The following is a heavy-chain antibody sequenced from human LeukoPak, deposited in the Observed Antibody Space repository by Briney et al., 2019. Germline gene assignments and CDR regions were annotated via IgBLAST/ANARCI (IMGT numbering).Heavy chain of an antibody. D-gene: IGHD1-14*01. CDR1: GFTFRNFV. CDR2: ILNDGSNT. CDR3: ARTWYNNSFDH. Sequence: GGSLRLSCAASGFTFRNFVMHWVRQAPGKGLEWVAGILNDGSNTDYADSVKGRFTISSDNSKNIVFLQMDSLTTEDTAVYYCARTWYNNSFDHWGQGTLVIVSS. J-gene: IGHJ5*02. V-gene: IGHV3-30*03.